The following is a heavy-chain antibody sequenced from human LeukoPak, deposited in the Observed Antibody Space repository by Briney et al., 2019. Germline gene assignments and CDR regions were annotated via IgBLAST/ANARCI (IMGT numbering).Heavy chain of an antibody. J-gene: IGHJ4*01. CDR2: ISSTSSYR. V-gene: IGHV3-21*06. CDR3: ARASTDQRVVTGSLAY. Sequence: GGSLRLSCAASGFSFSDYSMNWVRQAPGKGLEWVASISSTSSYRFYADSMKGRFTVSRDNAKNSLSLQMNSLRAEDTAVYYCARASTDQRVVTGSLAYWGHGTLVTVSS. CDR1: GFSFSDYS. D-gene: IGHD3-10*01.